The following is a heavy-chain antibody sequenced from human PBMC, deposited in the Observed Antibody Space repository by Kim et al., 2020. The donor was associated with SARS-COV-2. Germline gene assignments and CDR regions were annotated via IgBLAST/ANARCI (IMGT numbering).Heavy chain of an antibody. CDR3: AHKGYSGYDWWFDP. D-gene: IGHD5-12*01. V-gene: IGHV2-5*02. CDR1: GFSLSTSGVG. CDR2: IYWDDDK. Sequence: SGPTLVNPTQTLTLTFTFSGFSLSTSGVGVVWIRQPPGKALEWLALIYWDDDKRYSPSLKSRLTITKDTSKNQVVLTMTNMDPVDTATYYCAHKGYSGYDWWFDPWGQGTLVTVSS. J-gene: IGHJ5*02.